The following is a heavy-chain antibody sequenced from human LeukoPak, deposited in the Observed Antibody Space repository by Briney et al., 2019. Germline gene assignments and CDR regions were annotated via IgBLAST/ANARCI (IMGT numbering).Heavy chain of an antibody. CDR3: ARGTLGYAFDI. D-gene: IGHD1-26*01. CDR2: INQDGSEK. J-gene: IGHJ3*02. Sequence: GGSLRLSCAASGFTFSKYWMNWVRQAPGKGLEWVANINQDGSEKHYVDSVKGRFTISRDNAKNTLYLQMNSLRAEDTAVYYCARGTLGYAFDIWGQGTMVTVSS. V-gene: IGHV3-7*04. CDR1: GFTFSKYW.